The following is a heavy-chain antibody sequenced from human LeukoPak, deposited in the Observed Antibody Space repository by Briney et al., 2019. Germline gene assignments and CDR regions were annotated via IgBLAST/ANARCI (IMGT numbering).Heavy chain of an antibody. CDR2: ISYNGGNT. CDR3: ARYYYDSSGYYQKDY. Sequence: GESLRLSCAASGFTFSSYAMHWVRQAPGKGLEYVSAISYNGGNTYYANSVKGRFTISRDNSKNTLYLQMGSLRTEDMAVYYCARYYYDSSGYYQKDYWGQGTLVTVSS. D-gene: IGHD3-22*01. V-gene: IGHV3-64*01. J-gene: IGHJ4*02. CDR1: GFTFSSYA.